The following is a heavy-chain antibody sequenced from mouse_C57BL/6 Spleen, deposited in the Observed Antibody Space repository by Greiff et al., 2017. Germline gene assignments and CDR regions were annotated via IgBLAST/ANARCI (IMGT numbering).Heavy chain of an antibody. D-gene: IGHD1-1*01. V-gene: IGHV1-64*01. CDR3: AREERYYYGSIYFDY. Sequence: QVQLQQSGAELVKPGASVKLSCKASGYTFTSYWMHWVKQRPGQGLEWIGMIHPNSGSTNYNEKFKSKATLTVDKSSSTAYMQLSSLTSEDSAVYYCAREERYYYGSIYFDYWGQGTTLTVSS. J-gene: IGHJ2*01. CDR2: IHPNSGST. CDR1: GYTFTSYW.